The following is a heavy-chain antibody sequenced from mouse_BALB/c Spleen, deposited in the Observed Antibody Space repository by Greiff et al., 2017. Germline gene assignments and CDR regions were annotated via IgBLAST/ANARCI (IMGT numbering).Heavy chain of an antibody. CDR1: GYTFTSYW. J-gene: IGHJ2*01. V-gene: IGHV1S41*01. D-gene: IGHD2-10*02. CDR3: ARGSYGNYPDY. CDR2: IAPGSGST. Sequence: DLVKPGASVKLSCKASGYTFTSYWINWIKQRPGQGLEWIGRIAPGSGSTYYNEMFKGKATLTADTSSSTAYIQLSSLSSEDSAVYYCARGSYGNYPDYWGQGTTLTVSS.